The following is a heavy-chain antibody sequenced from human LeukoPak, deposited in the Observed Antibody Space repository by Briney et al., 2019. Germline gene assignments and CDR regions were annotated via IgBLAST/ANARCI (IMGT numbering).Heavy chain of an antibody. CDR3: ARPGYCSSTSCYGDYYYMDV. D-gene: IGHD2-2*01. CDR1: GYTFTSYD. V-gene: IGHV1-8*03. J-gene: IGHJ6*03. Sequence: GASVKVSCKASGYTFTSYDINWVRQATGQGLEWMGWMNPNSGNTGYAQKFQGRVTITRNTSISTAYMELSSLRSEDTAVYYCARPGYCSSTSCYGDYYYMDVWGEGTTVTVSS. CDR2: MNPNSGNT.